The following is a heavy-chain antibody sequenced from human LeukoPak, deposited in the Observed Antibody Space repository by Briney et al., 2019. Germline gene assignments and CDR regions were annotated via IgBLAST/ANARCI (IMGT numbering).Heavy chain of an antibody. CDR3: FPGRYAADY. J-gene: IGHJ4*02. CDR1: EFTFSSYW. D-gene: IGHD3-16*01. Sequence: PGGSLRLSCAASEFTFSSYWMNWVRQAPGKGLEWVANINPDGSQRNYVDSVKGRLTISRDNAKTSAFLQMNSLSADDTGVYYCFPGRYAADYWGQGTLVTVSS. CDR2: INPDGSQR. V-gene: IGHV3-7*01.